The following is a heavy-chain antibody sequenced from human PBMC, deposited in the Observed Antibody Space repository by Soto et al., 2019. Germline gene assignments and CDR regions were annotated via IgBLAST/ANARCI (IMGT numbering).Heavy chain of an antibody. CDR1: GYTFFTYD. J-gene: IGHJ5*02. CDR3: ARHHGPTTSENWFDP. Sequence: QVHLVQSGVEVKTPGASVKVSCQASGYTFFTYDISWVRPAPGQGLEWMGWISTYSGDTKYAQKFQGRVTMTTDTSTATDYLEQRSLRAEDTAVYYCARHHGPTTSENWFDPWGQRSLVIVPS. CDR2: ISTYSGDT. V-gene: IGHV1-18*01. D-gene: IGHD5-12*01.